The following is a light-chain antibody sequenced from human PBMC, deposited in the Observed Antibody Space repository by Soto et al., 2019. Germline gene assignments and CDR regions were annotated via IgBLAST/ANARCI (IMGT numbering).Light chain of an antibody. CDR1: QSIGSL. CDR2: EAS. CDR3: QQFSTFLLT. Sequence: DIQMTQSPSALSASVGDRVTITCRASQSIGSLLAWYQQKPGKAPKLLIYEASRLQSAVPSRFSGSGSGTEFPLTISSLQPDDFGTYYCQQFSTFLLTFGGGTKVEI. V-gene: IGKV1-5*03. J-gene: IGKJ4*01.